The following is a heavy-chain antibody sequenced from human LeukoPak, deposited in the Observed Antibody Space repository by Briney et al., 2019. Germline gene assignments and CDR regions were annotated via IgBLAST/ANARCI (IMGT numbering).Heavy chain of an antibody. J-gene: IGHJ4*01. CDR1: GFTFSNSA. CDR2: LSGYGITT. V-gene: IGHV3-23*01. D-gene: IGHD6-19*01. CDR3: AKGIYSSGWSYFDY. Sequence: GALRLSCAASGFTFSNSAMRWVRQAPGQGLEWVSTLSGYGITTYYADSVKGRFTISRDNSKNTLYLQMNSLRAEDTAVYYCAKGIYSSGWSYFDYWGHGTLVTVSS.